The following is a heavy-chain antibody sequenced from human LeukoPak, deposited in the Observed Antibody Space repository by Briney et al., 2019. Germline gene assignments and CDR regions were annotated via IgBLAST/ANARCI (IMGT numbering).Heavy chain of an antibody. CDR1: GFIFRSNW. CDR2: INSDGSWT. Sequence: GGSLRLSCAASGFIFRSNWMHWVRQAPGKGLVWVSHINSDGSWTSYADSVKGRFTISKDNAKNTVYLQMNSLRAEDTAVYYCVSFYETYWGRGTLVTVSS. D-gene: IGHD2/OR15-2a*01. J-gene: IGHJ4*02. V-gene: IGHV3-74*01. CDR3: VSFYETY.